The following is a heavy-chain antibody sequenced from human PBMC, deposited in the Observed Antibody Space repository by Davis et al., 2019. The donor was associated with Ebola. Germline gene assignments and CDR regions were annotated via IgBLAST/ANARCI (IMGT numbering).Heavy chain of an antibody. Sequence: GGSLRLSCAASGFTFSSYAMSWVRQAPGKGLEWVSAISGSGGSTYYADSVKGRFTISRDNSKNTLYLQMNSLRAEDTAVYYCAKDLGPWYYEAPGMDVWGQGTTVTVSS. CDR2: ISGSGGST. D-gene: IGHD3-22*01. CDR1: GFTFSSYA. V-gene: IGHV3-23*01. CDR3: AKDLGPWYYEAPGMDV. J-gene: IGHJ6*02.